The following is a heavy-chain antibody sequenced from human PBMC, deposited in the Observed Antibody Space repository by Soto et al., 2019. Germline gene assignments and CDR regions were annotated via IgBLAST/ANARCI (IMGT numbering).Heavy chain of an antibody. D-gene: IGHD3-22*01. CDR1: GFTFTRYS. CDR3: AKPYYDSSGYYRVFPYY. CDR2: ISSTTNYI. V-gene: IGHV3-21*04. J-gene: IGHJ4*02. Sequence: GWSLRISCSASGFTFTRYSMNWVRQAPGKGLEWVSSISSTTNYIYYGDSMKGRFTISRDNAKNSLYLEMNSLRAEDTAVYYCAKPYYDSSGYYRVFPYYCGQGTMVTVSS.